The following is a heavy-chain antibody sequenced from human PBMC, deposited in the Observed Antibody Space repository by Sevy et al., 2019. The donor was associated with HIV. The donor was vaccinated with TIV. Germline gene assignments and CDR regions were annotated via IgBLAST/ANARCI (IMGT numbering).Heavy chain of an antibody. CDR1: GFTFSSYA. D-gene: IGHD2-15*01. J-gene: IGHJ4*02. V-gene: IGHV3-23*01. CDR3: AKLVDIVVVVAASAGYFDY. Sequence: GGSLRLSCAASGFTFSSYAMSWVRQAPGKGLEWVLAISGSGGSTYYADSVKGRFTISRDNSKNTLYLQMNSLRAEDTAVYYCAKLVDIVVVVAASAGYFDYWGQGTLVTVSS. CDR2: ISGSGGST.